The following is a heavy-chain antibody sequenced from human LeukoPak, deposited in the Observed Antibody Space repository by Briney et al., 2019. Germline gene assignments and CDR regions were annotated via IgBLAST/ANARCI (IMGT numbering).Heavy chain of an antibody. CDR3: ARGVRYYGSGSTIGMDV. CDR1: GGSFSGYY. D-gene: IGHD3-10*01. CDR2: INHSGST. J-gene: IGHJ6*04. V-gene: IGHV4-34*01. Sequence: PSETLSLTCAVYGGSFSGYYWSWIRQPPGKGLEWIGEINHSGSTNYNPSPKSRVTISVDTSKNQFSLKLSSVTAADTAVYYCARGVRYYGSGSTIGMDVWGKGTTVTVSS.